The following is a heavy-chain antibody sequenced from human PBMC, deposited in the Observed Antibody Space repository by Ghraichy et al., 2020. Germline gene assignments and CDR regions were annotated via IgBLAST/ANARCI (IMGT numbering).Heavy chain of an antibody. CDR2: IYYSGST. J-gene: IGHJ5*02. Sequence: SQTLSLTCTVSGGSISSGGYYWSWIRQHPGKGLEWIGYIYYSGSTYYNPSLKSRVTISVDTSKNQFSLKLSSVTAADTAVYYCARNSGSYPGWFDPWGQGTLVTVSS. CDR1: GGSISSGGYY. D-gene: IGHD1-26*01. V-gene: IGHV4-31*03. CDR3: ARNSGSYPGWFDP.